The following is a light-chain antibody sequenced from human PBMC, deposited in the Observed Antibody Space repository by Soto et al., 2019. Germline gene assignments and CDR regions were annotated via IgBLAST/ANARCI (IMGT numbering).Light chain of an antibody. J-gene: IGKJ2*01. CDR2: GAS. CDR1: RGLGTAN. CDR3: QQYGSSPYT. V-gene: IGKV3-20*01. Sequence: EIVLTQSPGTLSLSPGERAPLPGRPIRGLGTANLAWNKQKPGQAPRLLIYGASSRATGIPDRFSGSGSGTDFTLTISRLEPEDFAVYYCQQYGSSPYTFGQGTKLEIK.